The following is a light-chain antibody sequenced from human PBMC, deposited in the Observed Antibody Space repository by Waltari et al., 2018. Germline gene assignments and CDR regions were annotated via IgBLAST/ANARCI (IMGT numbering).Light chain of an antibody. CDR2: ATS. J-gene: IGKJ4*01. V-gene: IGKV1-39*01. Sequence: DIQMTQSPSSLSASVGDRVTITCRASQSISGYLNWYQQKPGKASKVLIYATSSLQSGVPSRFSGSGSGTDFTLTISSLQPEDFATYYCQQSYRTPPLTFGGGTKVEI. CDR3: QQSYRTPPLT. CDR1: QSISGY.